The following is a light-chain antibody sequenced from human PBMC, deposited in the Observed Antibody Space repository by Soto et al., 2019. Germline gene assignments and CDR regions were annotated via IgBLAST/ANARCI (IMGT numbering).Light chain of an antibody. CDR1: SSDVGGYNY. CDR3: SSYTSSSIF. Sequence: QSVLTQPASVSGSPGQSITISCTGTSSDVGGYNYISWYQQHPGKAPKLMIYEVSNRPSGVSNRFSGSKSGNTASLTISGLQAEDEADYYCSSYTSSSIFFGGGTKLTVL. J-gene: IGLJ2*01. CDR2: EVS. V-gene: IGLV2-14*01.